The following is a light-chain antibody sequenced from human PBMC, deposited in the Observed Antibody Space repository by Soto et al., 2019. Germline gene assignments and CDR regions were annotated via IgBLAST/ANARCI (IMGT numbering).Light chain of an antibody. Sequence: QSALTQPRSVSGSPGQSVTISCTGTSSDVGGYDYVSWYQQHPGRAPKLLIHDVYMRPSGVPDRFSGSKSGNTASLTISGLQAADEVDYYCCSYAGTYTYVFGTGTKVT. V-gene: IGLV2-11*01. J-gene: IGLJ1*01. CDR2: DVY. CDR3: CSYAGTYTYV. CDR1: SSDVGGYDY.